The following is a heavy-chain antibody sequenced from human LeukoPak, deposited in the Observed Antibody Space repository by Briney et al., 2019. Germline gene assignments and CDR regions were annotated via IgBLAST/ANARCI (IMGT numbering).Heavy chain of an antibody. V-gene: IGHV3-48*04. Sequence: GRSLRLSCAASGFTFNSYGMHWVRQAPGKGLEWISYITGSGDTIYYADSVKGRFTISRDNAKNSLYLQMNSLRADDTAVYYCARERTTIVSGTTIGAHWGQGTLVTVSS. CDR3: ARERTTIVSGTTIGAH. CDR1: GFTFNSYG. J-gene: IGHJ4*02. D-gene: IGHD2/OR15-2a*01. CDR2: ITGSGDTI.